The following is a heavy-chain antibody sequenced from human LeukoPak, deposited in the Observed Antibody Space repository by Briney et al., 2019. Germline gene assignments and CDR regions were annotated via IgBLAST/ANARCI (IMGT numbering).Heavy chain of an antibody. V-gene: IGHV1-2*02. CDR3: ASLRIAAAGFDY. CDR1: GYTFTGYY. J-gene: IGHJ4*02. CDR2: INPNSGGT. D-gene: IGHD6-13*01. Sequence: ASVKVSCKASGYTFTGYYMHWVRQAPGQGLEWMGWINPNSGGTNYAQKFQGRVTMTRDTSISTAYMELSRLRSDDTAVCYCASLRIAAAGFDYWGQGTLVTVSS.